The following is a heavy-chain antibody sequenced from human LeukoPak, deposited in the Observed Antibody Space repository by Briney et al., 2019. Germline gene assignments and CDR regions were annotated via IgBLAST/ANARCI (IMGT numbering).Heavy chain of an antibody. D-gene: IGHD3-22*01. CDR3: ARAAGDYYDSSGYYVPLLDY. J-gene: IGHJ4*02. CDR2: ISSSSSYI. CDR1: GFTFSSYS. V-gene: IGHV3-21*01. Sequence: PGGSLRLSCAASGFTFSSYSMNWVRQAPGKGLEWVSSISSSSSYIYYADSVKGRFTISRDNAKNSLYLQMNSLRAEDTAVYYCARAAGDYYDSSGYYVPLLDYWGQGTLVTVSS.